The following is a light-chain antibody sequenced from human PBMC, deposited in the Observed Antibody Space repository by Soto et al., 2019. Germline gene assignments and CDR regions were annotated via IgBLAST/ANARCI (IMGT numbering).Light chain of an antibody. CDR1: QDISNY. J-gene: IGKJ4*01. CDR3: QQYANLPPT. V-gene: IGKV1-33*01. Sequence: DIQMTQSPSSLSASVGDRVTITCQASQDISNYLNWYQQKPGKAPKLLIYDASNLQTGVPSRFSGSGSGTDFTFTISSLQPEDTATYYCQQYANLPPTFGGGTKVEIK. CDR2: DAS.